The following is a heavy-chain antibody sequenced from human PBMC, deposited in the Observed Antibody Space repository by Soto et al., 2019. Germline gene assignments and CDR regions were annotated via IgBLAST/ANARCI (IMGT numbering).Heavy chain of an antibody. J-gene: IGHJ6*02. Sequence: EGQLVESGGNLVRPGGSLRLSCEASGFVFSTYSMNWVRQAPGKGLEWISYISSTSGTIYYADSVKGRFTIFRDNAKNSLFLQMNGLRDDDTAVYYCANQKIRFSVAGTLYGLGVWVQGTTVTVSS. D-gene: IGHD6-19*01. V-gene: IGHV3-48*02. CDR1: GFVFSTYS. CDR3: ANQKIRFSVAGTLYGLGV. CDR2: ISSTSGTI.